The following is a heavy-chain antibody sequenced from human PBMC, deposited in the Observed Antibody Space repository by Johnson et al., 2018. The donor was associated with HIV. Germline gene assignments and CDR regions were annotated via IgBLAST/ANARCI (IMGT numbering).Heavy chain of an antibody. CDR3: ARGLAYCGGDCSNAFDI. D-gene: IGHD2-21*02. J-gene: IGHJ3*02. V-gene: IGHV3-20*04. Sequence: EVQLVESGGGVVRPGGSLRLSCAASGFTFDDSGMSLVRQAPAKGLKWVSGINWNGCSPGYADSVKGRFPISRDNAKNSLYLQMNSLRADDTALYYCARGLAYCGGDCSNAFDIWGQGTMVTVSS. CDR2: INWNGCSP. CDR1: GFTFDDSG.